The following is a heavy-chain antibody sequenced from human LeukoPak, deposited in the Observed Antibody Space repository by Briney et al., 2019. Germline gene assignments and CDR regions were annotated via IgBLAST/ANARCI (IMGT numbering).Heavy chain of an antibody. V-gene: IGHV3-30*04. CDR1: GFTFSSYT. CDR2: ISYDGSNK. CDR3: AKEAPRTYGMDV. J-gene: IGHJ6*02. Sequence: GGSLRLSCVVSGFTFSSYTMHWVRQAPGKGLEWVAVISYDGSNKYYADSVRGRFTISRDNSKNTLYLQMNSLRAEDTAVYYCAKEAPRTYGMDVWGQGTTVTVSS.